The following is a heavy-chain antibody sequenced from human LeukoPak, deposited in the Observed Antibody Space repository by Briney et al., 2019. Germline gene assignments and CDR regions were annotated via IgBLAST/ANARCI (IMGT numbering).Heavy chain of an antibody. CDR1: GFTFNSYA. CDR2: ICGSGGST. V-gene: IGHV3-23*01. D-gene: IGHD6-13*01. CDR3: AKDQYSSSWYGWFDP. J-gene: IGHJ5*02. Sequence: GGSLRLSCAASGFTFNSYAMSWVRQAPGKGLEWVSAICGSGGSTYYADSVKGRFTISRDNSKNTLYLQMNSLRAEDTAVYYCAKDQYSSSWYGWFDPWGQRTLVTVSS.